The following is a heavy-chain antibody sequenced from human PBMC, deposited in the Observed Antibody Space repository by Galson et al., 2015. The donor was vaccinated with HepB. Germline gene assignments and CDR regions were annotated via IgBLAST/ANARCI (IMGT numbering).Heavy chain of an antibody. CDR2: TYYRSKWYN. CDR3: ARREESGHDAFDI. Sequence: CAISGDSVSSNSAVWNWIRQSPSRGLEWLGRTYYRSKWYNDYAVSVKSRITIYPDTSKNQFSLQLNSVTPENTAVYYCARREESGHDAFDIWGQGTMVTVSS. V-gene: IGHV6-1*01. CDR1: GDSVSSNSAV. J-gene: IGHJ3*02. D-gene: IGHD2-15*01.